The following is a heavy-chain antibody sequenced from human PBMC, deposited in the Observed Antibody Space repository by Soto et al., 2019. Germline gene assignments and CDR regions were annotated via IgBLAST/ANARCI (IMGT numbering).Heavy chain of an antibody. CDR2: ISWNSGSI. Sequence: GGSLRLSCAASGFTFDDYAMHWVRQAPGKGLEWVSGISWNSGSIGYADSVKGRFTISRDNAKNSLYLQMNSLRAEDTALYYCAKDIGYSGYDWAPFIYWGQGTLVTVSS. CDR1: GFTFDDYA. CDR3: AKDIGYSGYDWAPFIY. D-gene: IGHD5-12*01. V-gene: IGHV3-9*01. J-gene: IGHJ4*02.